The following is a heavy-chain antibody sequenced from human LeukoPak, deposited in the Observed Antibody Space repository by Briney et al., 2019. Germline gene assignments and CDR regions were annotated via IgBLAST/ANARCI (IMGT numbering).Heavy chain of an antibody. V-gene: IGHV1-69*06. D-gene: IGHD3-10*01. CDR3: AREKEGLLTFDY. CDR2: IIPIFGTA. Sequence: SVKVSCKASGGTFSSYAISWVRQAPGQGLEWMGGIIPIFGTANYAQKFQGRDTITADKSTSTAYMELSSLRSEDTAVYYCAREKEGLLTFDYWGQGTLVTVSS. J-gene: IGHJ4*02. CDR1: GGTFSSYA.